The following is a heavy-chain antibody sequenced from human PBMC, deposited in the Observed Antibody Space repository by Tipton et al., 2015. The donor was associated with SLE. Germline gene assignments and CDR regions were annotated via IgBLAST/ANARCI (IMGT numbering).Heavy chain of an antibody. CDR1: GFTFATYS. J-gene: IGHJ6*03. CDR2: VSNDGSST. Sequence: GSLRLSCAASGFTFATYSMSWVRQDPGKGLVWVSRVSNDGSSTAYADSVKGRFVISRDNDKNTLFLQMNSLRVEDTAIYYCARLAGDWGGIYYYYYMDVWGKGTTVTVSS. CDR3: ARLAGDWGGIYYYYYMDV. D-gene: IGHD3-16*01. V-gene: IGHV3-74*01.